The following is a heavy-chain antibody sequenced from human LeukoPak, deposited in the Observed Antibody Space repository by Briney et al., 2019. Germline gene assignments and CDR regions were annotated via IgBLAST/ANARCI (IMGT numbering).Heavy chain of an antibody. V-gene: IGHV4-59*01. J-gene: IGHJ5*02. Sequence: SETLSLTCTVSGGSISSYYWSWIRQPPGKGLEWIGYIYYSGSTNYNPSLESRVTISVDTSKNQFSLKLSSVTAADTAVYYCARARLEWFNWFDPWGQGTLVTVSS. CDR2: IYYSGST. CDR3: ARARLEWFNWFDP. CDR1: GGSISSYY. D-gene: IGHD3-3*01.